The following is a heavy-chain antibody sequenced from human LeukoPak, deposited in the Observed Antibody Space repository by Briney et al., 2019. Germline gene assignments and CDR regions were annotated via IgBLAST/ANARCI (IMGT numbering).Heavy chain of an antibody. D-gene: IGHD3-3*01. CDR1: GFIFSSYS. J-gene: IGHJ4*02. CDR3: ARGPRFGVVMNYFDS. CDR2: ISHNADME. V-gene: IGHV3-30-3*01. Sequence: QPGRSLRLSCAASGFIFSSYSMHWVRQAPGKGLEWVAVISHNADMENYADSAEGRFTISRDNSKNTVYLQMNSLRVEDTAVYYCARGPRFGVVMNYFDSWGQGSLVTVSS.